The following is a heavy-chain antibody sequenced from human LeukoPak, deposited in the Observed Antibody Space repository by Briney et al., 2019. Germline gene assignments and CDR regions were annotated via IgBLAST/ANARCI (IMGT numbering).Heavy chain of an antibody. CDR1: GYTFTSYA. D-gene: IGHD3-10*01. V-gene: IGHV1-3*01. J-gene: IGHJ5*02. Sequence: GASGKVSCKASGYTFTSYAMHWVRQAPGQRLEWMGWINAGNGNTKYSQKFQGRVTITRDTSASTAYMELSRLRSDDTAVYYCARDQITMVRGVIVSRNWFDPWGQGTLVTVSS. CDR2: INAGNGNT. CDR3: ARDQITMVRGVIVSRNWFDP.